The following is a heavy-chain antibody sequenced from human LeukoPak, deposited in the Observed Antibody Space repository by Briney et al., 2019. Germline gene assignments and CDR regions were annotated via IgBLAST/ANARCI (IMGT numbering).Heavy chain of an antibody. CDR3: ARVRSVVGGTIGY. J-gene: IGHJ4*02. CDR1: GYSFSDFY. CDR2: INPNSGGT. Sequence: ASVKVSCKASGYSFSDFYMHWVRQAPGKGLEWMGWINPNSGGTDYAQMFQGRGTMTRDTSISTAYMALSSLRSDDTAVYYCARVRSVVGGTIGYWGQGTLVTVSS. V-gene: IGHV1-2*02. D-gene: IGHD2-15*01.